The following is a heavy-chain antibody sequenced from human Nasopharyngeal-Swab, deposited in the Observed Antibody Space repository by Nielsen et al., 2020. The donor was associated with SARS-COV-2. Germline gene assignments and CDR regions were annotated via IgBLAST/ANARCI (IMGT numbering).Heavy chain of an antibody. CDR3: ARGLDDILTGYYGTDY. CDR2: INPNSGGT. V-gene: IGHV1-2*04. D-gene: IGHD3-9*01. J-gene: IGHJ4*02. Sequence: GQGLEWMGWINPNSGGTNYAQKFPGWVTMSRDTSISTAYMELRRLRSDDTAVYYCARGLDDILTGYYGTDYWGQGTLVTVSS.